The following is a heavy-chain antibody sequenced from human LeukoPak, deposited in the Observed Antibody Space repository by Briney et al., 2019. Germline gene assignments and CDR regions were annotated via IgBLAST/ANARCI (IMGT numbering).Heavy chain of an antibody. J-gene: IGHJ4*02. V-gene: IGHV4-39*07. D-gene: IGHD1-26*01. CDR3: ACIVGATPDDY. CDR1: GGSIRSSYYY. Sequence: SETLSLTCTVSGGSIRSSYYYWGRIRQPPGKGLEWIGSIYDSGSTYYNPSLKSRVTISVDTSKNQFSLKLSSVTAADTAVYYCACIVGATPDDYWGQGTLVTVSS. CDR2: IYDSGST.